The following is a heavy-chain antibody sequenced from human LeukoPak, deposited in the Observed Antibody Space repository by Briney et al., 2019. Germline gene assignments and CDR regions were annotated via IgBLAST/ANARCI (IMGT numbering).Heavy chain of an antibody. CDR2: IYYSGST. CDR1: GGSISSYY. CDR3: ASSRWDQPYYYYYYMDV. Sequence: SETLSLTCTVSGGSISSYYWSWIRQPPGKGLEWIGYIYYSGSTNYNPSLKSRVTISVETSKNEFSLKLSSVTAADTAVYYCASSRWDQPYYYYYYMDVWGKGTTVTVSS. D-gene: IGHD1-26*01. J-gene: IGHJ6*03. V-gene: IGHV4-59*08.